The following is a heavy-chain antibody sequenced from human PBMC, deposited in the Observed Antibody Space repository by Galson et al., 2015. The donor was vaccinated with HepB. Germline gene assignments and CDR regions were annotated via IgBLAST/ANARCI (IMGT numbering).Heavy chain of an antibody. D-gene: IGHD6-13*01. Sequence: SLRLSCAASGFTFSSYSMNWVRQAPGKGLEWVSSISSSSSYRYYADSVKGRFTISRDNAKNSLYLQMNSLRAEDTAVYYCAREGIAAAGTYVYWGQGTLVTVSS. CDR1: GFTFSSYS. J-gene: IGHJ4*02. CDR2: ISSSSSYR. CDR3: AREGIAAAGTYVY. V-gene: IGHV3-21*01.